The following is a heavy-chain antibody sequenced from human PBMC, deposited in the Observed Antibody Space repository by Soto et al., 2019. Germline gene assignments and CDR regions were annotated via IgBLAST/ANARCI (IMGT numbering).Heavy chain of an antibody. CDR1: GGSISSSSYC. Sequence: SETLSLTCTVSGGSISSSSYCWGWIRQPPGKGLEWIGSIYYSGSTYYNPSLKSRVTISVDTSKNQFSLKLSSVTAADTAVYYCARHRDYYDSSGDNWFDPWGQGTLVTVSS. CDR3: ARHRDYYDSSGDNWFDP. J-gene: IGHJ5*02. D-gene: IGHD3-22*01. CDR2: IYYSGST. V-gene: IGHV4-39*01.